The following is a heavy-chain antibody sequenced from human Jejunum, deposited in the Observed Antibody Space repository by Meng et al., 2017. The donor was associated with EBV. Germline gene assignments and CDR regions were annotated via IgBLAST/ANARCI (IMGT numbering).Heavy chain of an antibody. J-gene: IGHJ4*02. CDR1: GVSLTTNGVG. CDR2: IYWDDSR. V-gene: IGHV2-5*02. CDR3: AHKGSGSYPLDY. D-gene: IGHD1-26*01. Sequence: SGPPLHNPTQTLTLTCTCSGVSLTTNGVGVGWIRQPPVKALEWLSVIYWDDSRLYSPSLNSRLTITKDTSKSQVVLTMTDMDPVDTATYYCAHKGSGSYPLDYWGQGTLVTVSS.